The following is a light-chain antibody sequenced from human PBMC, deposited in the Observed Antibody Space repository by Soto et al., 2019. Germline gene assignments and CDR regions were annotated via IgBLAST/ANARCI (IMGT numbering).Light chain of an antibody. J-gene: IGLJ2*01. CDR1: SSNIGSNT. CDR3: AAWDDSLNGPL. CDR2: GND. Sequence: QSVLTQPPSASGTPGQRVTISCSGGSSNIGSNTVNWYQQLPETAPKLLIYGNDQRPSGVPDRFSGSRSGTSASLAISGLQSEDEAAYYCAAWDDSLNGPLFGGGTKVTVL. V-gene: IGLV1-44*01.